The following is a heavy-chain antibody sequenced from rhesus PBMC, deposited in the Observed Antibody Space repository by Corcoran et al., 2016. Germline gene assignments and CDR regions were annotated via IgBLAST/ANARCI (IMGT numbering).Heavy chain of an antibody. Sequence: QLQLQESGPGLVKPSETLSLTCAVSGGSISSNYWSWIRQAPGKGLEWIGYVYGSGGTPNYHPSRHSPLTLSSRTPRHPLSLKLSSVPAADTALYYCVRSRAEYDRFNRFDVWGLGVLVTASS. J-gene: IGHJ5-1*01. D-gene: IGHD2-15*01. CDR3: VRSRAEYDRFNRFDV. CDR2: VYGSGGTP. CDR1: GGSISSNY. V-gene: IGHV4S11*01.